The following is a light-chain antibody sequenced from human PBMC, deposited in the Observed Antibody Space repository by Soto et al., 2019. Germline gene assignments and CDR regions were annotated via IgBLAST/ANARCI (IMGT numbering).Light chain of an antibody. CDR2: DSS. CDR3: QSYDSSLNGAYV. V-gene: IGLV1-40*01. J-gene: IGLJ1*01. CDR1: SSNIGAGYD. Sequence: VLTQPPSVSGAPGQRVIISCTGSSSNIGAGYDVHWYQQLPGTAPKLLMHDSSDRPSGVPDRFSGSKSGTSASLAITGLQAGDEAEYYCQSYDSSLNGAYVFGTGTKVTVL.